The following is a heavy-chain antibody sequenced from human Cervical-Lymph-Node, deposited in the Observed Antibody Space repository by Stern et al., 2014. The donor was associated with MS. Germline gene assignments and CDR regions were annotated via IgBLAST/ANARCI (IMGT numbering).Heavy chain of an antibody. CDR3: ARERDNSYAFDS. Sequence: QVQLVQSGAEMRKPGSSVRVSCKASGGTFSTSVISWLRQAPGQGLEWMGGISPMFGRANYAQKFQGSVTITADESTSTVYMGPTSLRSEDTGVYYCARERDNSYAFDSWGQGTLLTVSS. CDR1: GGTFSTSV. D-gene: IGHD3-16*01. V-gene: IGHV1-69*12. J-gene: IGHJ4*02. CDR2: ISPMFGRA.